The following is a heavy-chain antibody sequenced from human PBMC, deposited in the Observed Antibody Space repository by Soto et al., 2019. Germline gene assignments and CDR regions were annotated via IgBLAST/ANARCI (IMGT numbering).Heavy chain of an antibody. Sequence: SETLSLTCTVSGGSISSYYWSWIRQPPGKGLEWIGYIYYSGSTNYNPSLKSRVTISVDTSKNQFSLKLSSVTAADTAVYYCARPAFGPPRFYYYMDVWGKGTTVTVSS. CDR1: GGSISSYY. D-gene: IGHD3-3*02. V-gene: IGHV4-59*08. J-gene: IGHJ6*03. CDR3: ARPAFGPPRFYYYMDV. CDR2: IYYSGST.